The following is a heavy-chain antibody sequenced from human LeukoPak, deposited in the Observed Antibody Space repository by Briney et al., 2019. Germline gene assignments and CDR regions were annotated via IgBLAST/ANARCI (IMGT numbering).Heavy chain of an antibody. CDR3: ARRSYSASYYLDY. Sequence: SETLSLTCTVSGAYISSYYWSWIRQPPGKGLEWIGYIYYSGGPKYNPSLKSRVTISVDTSKNQFSLKLSSVTAADTAVYYCARRSYSASYYLDYWAQGTLVTVSS. J-gene: IGHJ4*02. D-gene: IGHD1-26*01. CDR2: IYYSGGP. V-gene: IGHV4-59*01. CDR1: GAYISSYY.